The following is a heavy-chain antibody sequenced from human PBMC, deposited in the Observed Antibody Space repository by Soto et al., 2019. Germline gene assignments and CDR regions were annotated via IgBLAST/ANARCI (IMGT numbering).Heavy chain of an antibody. V-gene: IGHV3-53*04. CDR3: ARVARDSRGYDYFFDY. D-gene: IGHD3-22*01. Sequence: PVWSLRLSCRSSYFNVANSFVCLVLQTPLKGLQFVAVIHESGYTYYEDSVEGRFTISRHNSENTVYLQMSSLRGDDTAVYYCARVARDSRGYDYFFDYWGQGTPVTVSS. J-gene: IGHJ4*02. CDR2: IHESGYT. CDR1: YFNVANSF.